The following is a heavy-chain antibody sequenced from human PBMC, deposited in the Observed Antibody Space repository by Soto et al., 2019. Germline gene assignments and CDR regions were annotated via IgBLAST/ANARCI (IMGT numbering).Heavy chain of an antibody. D-gene: IGHD4-4*01. CDR3: ERDLESYSNYGYYYYYGMDV. CDR1: GFTFSSYW. J-gene: IGHJ6*02. V-gene: IGHV3-7*05. CDR2: IKQDGSEK. Sequence: GGSLRLSCAASGFTFSSYWMSWVRQAPGKGLEWVANIKQDGSEKYSVDSVKGRFTISRDNAKNSLYLQMNSLRAEDTAVYYCERDLESYSNYGYYYYYGMDVWGQGTTVTVSS.